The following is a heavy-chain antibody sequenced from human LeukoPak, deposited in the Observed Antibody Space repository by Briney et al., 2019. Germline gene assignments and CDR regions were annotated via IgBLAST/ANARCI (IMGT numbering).Heavy chain of an antibody. CDR1: GGSISSYY. CDR2: IYYSGST. J-gene: IGHJ6*02. Sequence: SETLSLTCTVSGGSISSYYWSWIRQPPGKGLEWIGYIYYSGSTNYNPSLKGRVTISVDTSKNQFSLKLSSVTAADTAVYYCARAADSSGYFGYYYGMDVWGQGTTVTVSS. D-gene: IGHD3-22*01. CDR3: ARAADSSGYFGYYYGMDV. V-gene: IGHV4-59*01.